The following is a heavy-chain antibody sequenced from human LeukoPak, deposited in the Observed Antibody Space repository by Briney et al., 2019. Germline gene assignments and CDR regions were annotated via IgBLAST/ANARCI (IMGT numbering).Heavy chain of an antibody. V-gene: IGHV4-59*01. CDR3: ARAIAAARVDY. D-gene: IGHD6-13*01. CDR2: VYNSGNT. Sequence: PSETLSLTCTVSGGSISGYYWSWIRQPPGRGLEWIGYVYNSGNTNYNPSLKSRVTMSVDTSKNQFSLKMSSVTAADTAVYYCARAIAAARVDYWGQGTLVTVSS. CDR1: GGSISGYY. J-gene: IGHJ4*02.